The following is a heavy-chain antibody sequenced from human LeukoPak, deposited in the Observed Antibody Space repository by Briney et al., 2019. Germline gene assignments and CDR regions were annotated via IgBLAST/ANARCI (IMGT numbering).Heavy chain of an antibody. J-gene: IGHJ4*02. CDR2: IYHSDST. CDR1: GGSISSGGYS. CDR3: ARGDIAAASLLDY. D-gene: IGHD6-13*01. Sequence: SQTLSLTCAVSGGSISSGGYSWNWIRQPPGKGLEWIGYIYHSDSTYYNPSLKSRVTISVDRSKNQFSLKLSSVTAADTAVYYCARGDIAAASLLDYWGQGTLVTVSS. V-gene: IGHV4-30-2*01.